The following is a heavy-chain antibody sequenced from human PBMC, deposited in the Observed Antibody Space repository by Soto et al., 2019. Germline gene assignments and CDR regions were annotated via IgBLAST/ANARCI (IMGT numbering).Heavy chain of an antibody. CDR1: GYTFTGYY. J-gene: IGHJ6*02. CDR3: ARDTAAAGIYYGMDV. V-gene: IGHV1-2*04. D-gene: IGHD6-13*01. CDR2: INPNSGGT. Sequence: ASVKVSCKASGYTFTGYYMHWVRQAPGQGLEWMGWINPNSGGTNYAQKFQGWVTMTRDTSISTAYMELSRLRSDDTAVYYCARDTAAAGIYYGMDVWGQGTTVTVSS.